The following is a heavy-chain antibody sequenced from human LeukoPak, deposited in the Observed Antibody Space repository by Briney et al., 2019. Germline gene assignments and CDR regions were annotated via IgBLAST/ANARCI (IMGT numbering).Heavy chain of an antibody. CDR1: GGSISSYY. D-gene: IGHD6-19*01. J-gene: IGHJ4*02. CDR2: IYYSGST. CDR3: ARAVAARRCFDY. V-gene: IGHV4-59*01. Sequence: PSETLSLTCTVSGGSISSYYWSWIRQPPGKGLEWIGYIYYSGSTNYNPSLKSRVTISVDTSKDQFSLKLSSVTAADTAVYYCARAVAARRCFDYWGQGTLVTVSS.